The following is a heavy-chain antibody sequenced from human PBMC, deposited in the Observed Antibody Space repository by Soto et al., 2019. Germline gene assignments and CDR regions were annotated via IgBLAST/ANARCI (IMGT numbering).Heavy chain of an antibody. CDR1: GGSISSYY. Sequence: QVQLQESGPGLLKPSETLSLTCAVSGGSISSYYWSWIRQPPGKGLEWIGYIYYSGNTNYNPSLNSRITIAVDTSKSQFSLKRTSVTAADTALYYCARHGGQCSRGRCYGHYYYYLDVWGKGTTVTVSS. J-gene: IGHJ6*03. CDR2: IYYSGNT. V-gene: IGHV4-59*08. CDR3: ARHGGQCSRGRCYGHYYYYLDV. D-gene: IGHD2-15*01.